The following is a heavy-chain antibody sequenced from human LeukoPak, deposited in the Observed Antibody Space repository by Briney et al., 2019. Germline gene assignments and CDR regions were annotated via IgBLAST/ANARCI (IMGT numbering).Heavy chain of an antibody. CDR1: GFTFSSYL. J-gene: IGHJ4*02. D-gene: IGHD3-3*01. V-gene: IGHV3-74*01. CDR2: INSDGSST. CDR3: ARGGIDFWSGYRIDY. Sequence: PGGSLRLSCAASGFTFSSYLMHWVRQAPGKGLVWVSRINSDGSSTSYADSVKGRFTISRDNAKNTLYLQTNSLRAEDTAVYYCARGGIDFWSGYRIDYWGQGTLVTVSS.